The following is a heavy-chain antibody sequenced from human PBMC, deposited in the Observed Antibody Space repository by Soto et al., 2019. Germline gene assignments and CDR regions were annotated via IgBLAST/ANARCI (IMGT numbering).Heavy chain of an antibody. CDR3: ARVGYFDWLLAFDI. Sequence: GGSLRLSCAASRFTFSSYAMSWVRQAPGKGLEWVSYISRSSSIIYYADSVHDRFTISRDNAKNSLFLQINSLRAEDTAVYYCARVGYFDWLLAFDIWGLGTMVTVSS. D-gene: IGHD3-9*01. V-gene: IGHV3-48*01. CDR2: ISRSSSII. CDR1: RFTFSSYA. J-gene: IGHJ3*02.